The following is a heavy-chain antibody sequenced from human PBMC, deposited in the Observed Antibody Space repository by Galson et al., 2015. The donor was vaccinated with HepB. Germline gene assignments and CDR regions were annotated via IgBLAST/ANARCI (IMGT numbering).Heavy chain of an antibody. V-gene: IGHV3-30*18. Sequence: SLRLSCAASGFTFSSYGMHWVRQAPGKGLEWVAVISYDGSNKYYADSVKGRFTISRDNSKNTLYLQMNSLRAEDTAVYYCAKSEIFDYWGQGTLVTVSS. CDR2: ISYDGSNK. J-gene: IGHJ4*02. CDR3: AKSEIFDY. CDR1: GFTFSSYG.